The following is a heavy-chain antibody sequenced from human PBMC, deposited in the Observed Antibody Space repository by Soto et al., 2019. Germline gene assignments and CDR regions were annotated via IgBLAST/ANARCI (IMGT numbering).Heavy chain of an antibody. D-gene: IGHD4-17*01. CDR3: ARDQNGDSTHFYYYYGMDV. CDR1: GFTVSSNY. V-gene: IGHV3-66*01. Sequence: GGSLRLSCAASGFTVSSNYMSWVRQAPGKGLEWVSVIYSGGSTYYADSVKGRFTISRDNSKNTLYLQMNSLRAEDTAVYYRARDQNGDSTHFYYYYGMDVWGQGTKVTVSS. CDR2: IYSGGST. J-gene: IGHJ6*02.